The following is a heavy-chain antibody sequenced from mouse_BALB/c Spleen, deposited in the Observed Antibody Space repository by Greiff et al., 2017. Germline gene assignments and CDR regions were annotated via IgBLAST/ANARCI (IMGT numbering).Heavy chain of an antibody. V-gene: IGHV2-9*02. Sequence: VQLKESGPGLVAPSQSLSITCTVSGFSLTSYGVHWVRQPPGKGLEWLGVIWAGGSTNYNSALMSRLSISKDNSKSQVFLKMNSLQTDDTAMYYCAREGPHYYGSSYHFDYWGQGTTLTVSS. J-gene: IGHJ2*01. CDR2: IWAGGST. CDR1: GFSLTSYG. D-gene: IGHD1-1*01. CDR3: AREGPHYYGSSYHFDY.